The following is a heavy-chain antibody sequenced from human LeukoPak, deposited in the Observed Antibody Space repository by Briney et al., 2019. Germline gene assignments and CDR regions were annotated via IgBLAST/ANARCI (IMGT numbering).Heavy chain of an antibody. CDR1: GDSISSRTYY. Sequence: SETLSLTCTVSGDSISSRTYYWGWIRQPPGKALEWIGSIYYSGRTYYNPSLKSRVAVSVDTSKSRISLKLISVTAADTAIYYCARLYSGARSPDFWGQGILVTVSS. D-gene: IGHD3-10*01. CDR2: IYYSGRT. J-gene: IGHJ4*02. V-gene: IGHV4-39*01. CDR3: ARLYSGARSPDF.